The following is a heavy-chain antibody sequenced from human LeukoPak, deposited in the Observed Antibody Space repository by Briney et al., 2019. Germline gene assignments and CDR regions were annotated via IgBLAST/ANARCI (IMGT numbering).Heavy chain of an antibody. CDR3: ARDVEDYFDY. Sequence: LEWIGYIYYSGSTNYNPSLKSRVTISVDTSKNQFSLKLSSVTAADTAVYYCARDVEDYFDYWGQGTLVTVSS. V-gene: IGHV4-59*01. D-gene: IGHD2-21*01. J-gene: IGHJ4*02. CDR2: IYYSGST.